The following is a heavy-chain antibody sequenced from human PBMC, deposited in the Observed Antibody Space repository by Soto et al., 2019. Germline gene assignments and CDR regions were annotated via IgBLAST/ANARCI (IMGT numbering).Heavy chain of an antibody. V-gene: IGHV1-2*02. CDR1: GYTFTGHY. Sequence: ASVKVSCKASGYTFTGHYIHWVRQAPEQGPEWMGEIGPESGATRYAQKFQGRVTMTMDMSITTVYMELSNLSPDDTAVYYCGRGRSGQIVVFYWAQGTPVTVSP. CDR3: GRGRSGQIVVFY. CDR2: IGPESGAT. J-gene: IGHJ4*02. D-gene: IGHD5-12*01.